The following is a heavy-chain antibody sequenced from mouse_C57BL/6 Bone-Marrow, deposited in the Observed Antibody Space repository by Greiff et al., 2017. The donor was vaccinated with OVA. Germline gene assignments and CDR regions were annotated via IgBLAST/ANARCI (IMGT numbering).Heavy chain of an antibody. Sequence: EVQLQQPVAELVRPGASVKLSCTASGFNIKNTYMHWVKQRPEQGLEWIGRIDPADGNTKYAQKFQGKATITVDTSSNTAYLQLSSLTSEDTAIYYCARTGSGAYYYGMDYWGQGTPVTVSS. CDR3: ARTGSGAYYYGMDY. CDR2: IDPADGNT. CDR1: GFNIKNTY. J-gene: IGHJ4*01. D-gene: IGHD1-1*01. V-gene: IGHV14-3*01.